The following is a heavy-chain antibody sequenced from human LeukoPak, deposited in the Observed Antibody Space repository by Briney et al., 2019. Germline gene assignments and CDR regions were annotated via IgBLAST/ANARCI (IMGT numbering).Heavy chain of an antibody. CDR1: EFPFSKAW. CDR2: IKSKTDGGTT. D-gene: IGHD3-10*01. Sequence: GGSLRLSCAVSEFPFSKAWMSWIRQAPGKGLEWVGRIKSKTDGGTTDYAAPVKGRFTISRDDSKNTLYLQMNSLKTEDTAVYYCTSVGFGPYYFDNWGQGSLVTVSS. J-gene: IGHJ4*02. CDR3: TSVGFGPYYFDN. V-gene: IGHV3-15*01.